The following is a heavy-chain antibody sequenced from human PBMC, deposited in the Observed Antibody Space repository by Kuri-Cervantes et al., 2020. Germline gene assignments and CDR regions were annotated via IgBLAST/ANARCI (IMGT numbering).Heavy chain of an antibody. CDR1: GYTFTSCA. Sequence: ASVKVSCKASGYTFTSCAMHWVRQAPGQRLEWMGWSNAGNGNTKYSQEFQGRVTITRDTSASTAYMELRSLRSDDTAVYYCARDSHVVFRGIAAGGYWGQGTLVTVSS. CDR2: SNAGNGNT. D-gene: IGHD6-13*01. J-gene: IGHJ4*02. CDR3: ARDSHVVFRGIAAGGY. V-gene: IGHV1-3*02.